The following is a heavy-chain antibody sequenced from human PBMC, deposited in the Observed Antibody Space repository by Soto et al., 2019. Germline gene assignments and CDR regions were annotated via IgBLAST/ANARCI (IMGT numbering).Heavy chain of an antibody. CDR1: GGSISSSSYY. Sequence: PSETLSLTCTVSGGSISSSSYYWSWLRQPPGKGLEWIGHIYYSGSTKYSPSLKSRVTISVDTSKNQFSLKLNSVTAADTAVYYCARGDGCGGNCFYGMDVWGQGTTVTVSS. CDR3: ARGDGCGGNCFYGMDV. J-gene: IGHJ6*02. CDR2: IYYSGST. V-gene: IGHV4-61*01. D-gene: IGHD2-21*01.